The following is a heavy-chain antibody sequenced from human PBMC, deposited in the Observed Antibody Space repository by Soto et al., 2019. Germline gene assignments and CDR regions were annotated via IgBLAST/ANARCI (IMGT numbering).Heavy chain of an antibody. CDR3: ARALYCSGGSCYPYWYVDL. Sequence: EVQLVESGGGLVQPGGSLRLSCAASGFTVSSNYMSWVRQAPGKGLEWVSVIYSGGSTYYADSVQGRFTISRHNSKNTLYLQMNSLRAEDTAVYYCARALYCSGGSCYPYWYVDLWGRGTLVTVSS. J-gene: IGHJ2*01. V-gene: IGHV3-53*04. D-gene: IGHD2-15*01. CDR2: IYSGGST. CDR1: GFTVSSNY.